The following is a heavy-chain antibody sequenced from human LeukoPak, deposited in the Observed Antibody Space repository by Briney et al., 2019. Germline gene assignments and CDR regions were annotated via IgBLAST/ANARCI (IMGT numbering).Heavy chain of an antibody. CDR2: INPNSGGT. Sequence: ASVKVSCKASGYTFTGYYMHWVRQAPGQGLEWMGWINPNSGGTNYAQKFQGRVTMTKDMSTSTVYMELNSLRAEDTALYYCAKTGGIAAAHWGQGTLVTVSS. CDR1: GYTFTGYY. D-gene: IGHD6-13*01. V-gene: IGHV1-2*02. CDR3: AKTGGIAAAH. J-gene: IGHJ4*02.